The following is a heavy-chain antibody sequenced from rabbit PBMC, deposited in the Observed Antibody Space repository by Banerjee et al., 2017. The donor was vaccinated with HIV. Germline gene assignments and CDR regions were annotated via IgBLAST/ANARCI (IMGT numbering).Heavy chain of an antibody. CDR2: MDTGNT. Sequence: QEQLEESGGDLVKPGASLTLTCTASGFSFSSNYDMCWVRQAPGKGLELIACMDTGNTVYANWAKGRFTISKTSSTTMTLQMTSLTAADTATYFCARGVAGYGWSTRLDLWGPGTLVTVS. V-gene: IGHV1S45*01. CDR1: GFSFSSNYD. CDR3: ARGVAGYGWSTRLDL. J-gene: IGHJ3*01. D-gene: IGHD6-1*01.